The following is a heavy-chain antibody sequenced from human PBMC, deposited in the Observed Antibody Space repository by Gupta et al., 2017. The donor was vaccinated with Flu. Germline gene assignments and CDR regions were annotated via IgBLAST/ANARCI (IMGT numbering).Heavy chain of an antibody. Sequence: LDDYAMHWVRQPPGKGMEWVSSISWNSGTIGYADSVKGRFTISRDNAKNSLYLQMNSLRGEDTALYYCAKEIRYSSSWDHYYGMDVWGQGTTVTVSS. CDR3: AKEIRYSSSWDHYYGMDV. D-gene: IGHD6-13*01. CDR1: LDDYA. CDR2: ISWNSGTI. J-gene: IGHJ6*02. V-gene: IGHV3-9*01.